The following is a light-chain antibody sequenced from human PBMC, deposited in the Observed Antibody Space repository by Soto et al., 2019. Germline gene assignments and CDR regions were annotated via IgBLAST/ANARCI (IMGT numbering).Light chain of an antibody. CDR2: SAS. V-gene: IGKV1-27*01. CDR1: QDISVY. Sequence: DIQMTQSPSSLSASVGDRATITCRASQDISVYLAWYQQKPGKVPKLLIYSASTLQSGVPSRFSGSGSGTDFTLTISGLQPEDVATYFCQKFNTAPLTVGQGTRLEIK. CDR3: QKFNTAPLT. J-gene: IGKJ5*01.